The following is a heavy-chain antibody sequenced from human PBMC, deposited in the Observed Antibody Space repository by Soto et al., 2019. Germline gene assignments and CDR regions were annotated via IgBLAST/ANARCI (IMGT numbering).Heavy chain of an antibody. CDR3: ARDNDSSGYYWADAFDI. V-gene: IGHV1-3*01. Sequence: EASVKVSCKASGYTFTSYAMHWVRQAPRQRLEWMGWINAGNGNTKYSQKFQGRVTITRDTSASTAYMELSSLRSEDTAVYYCARDNDSSGYYWADAFDIWGQGTMVTVS. CDR2: INAGNGNT. J-gene: IGHJ3*02. CDR1: GYTFTSYA. D-gene: IGHD3-22*01.